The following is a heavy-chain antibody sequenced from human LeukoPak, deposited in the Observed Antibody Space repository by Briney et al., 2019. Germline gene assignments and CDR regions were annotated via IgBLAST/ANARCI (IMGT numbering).Heavy chain of an antibody. CDR3: ARDLGRAYFDY. V-gene: IGHV4-39*07. D-gene: IGHD7-27*01. CDR1: GGSISSSSYY. Sequence: SETLSLTCTVSGGSISSSSYYWGWIRQPPGKGLEWIGSIYYSGSTYYNPSHKSRVTISVDTSKNQFSLKLSSVTAADTAVYYCARDLGRAYFDYWGQGTLVTVSS. CDR2: IYYSGST. J-gene: IGHJ4*02.